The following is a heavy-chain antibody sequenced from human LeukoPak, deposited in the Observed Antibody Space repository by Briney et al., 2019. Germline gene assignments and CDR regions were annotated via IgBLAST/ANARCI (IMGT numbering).Heavy chain of an antibody. Sequence: GASVKVSCKVSGYTLTESSMHWVRQAPGKGLEWMGGFDPEDGQRIYAQKFKGRVTMTEDTSTDTAYMELSSLRSEDTAVYYCATEYSSGWYYWGQGTLVTVSS. CDR3: ATEYSSGWYY. D-gene: IGHD6-19*01. CDR2: FDPEDGQR. J-gene: IGHJ4*02. V-gene: IGHV1-24*01. CDR1: GYTLTESS.